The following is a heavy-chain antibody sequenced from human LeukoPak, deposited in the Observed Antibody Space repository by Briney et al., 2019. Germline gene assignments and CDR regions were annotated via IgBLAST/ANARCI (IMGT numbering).Heavy chain of an antibody. J-gene: IGHJ4*02. Sequence: QPGRSLRLSCTASGFTFGDYAMSWVRQAPGKGLGWVGFIRSKAYGGTADYAASLKGRFTISRDDSKNIAYLQMISLKTEDTAVYYCTTYHYDTSGYYYVTYWGQGTLVTVSS. CDR1: GFTFGDYA. D-gene: IGHD3-22*01. V-gene: IGHV3-49*04. CDR3: TTYHYDTSGYYYVTY. CDR2: IRSKAYGGTA.